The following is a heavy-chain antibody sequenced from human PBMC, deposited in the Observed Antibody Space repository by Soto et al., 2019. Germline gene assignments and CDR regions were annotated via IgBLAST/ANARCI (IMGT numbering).Heavy chain of an antibody. CDR1: GGSVSSGSYY. CDR2: IYYSGST. V-gene: IGHV4-61*01. CDR3: ASIVGVTAPVDY. D-gene: IGHD2-21*02. J-gene: IGHJ4*02. Sequence: SETLSLTCTVSGGSVSSGSYYWSRIRQPPGKGLEWIGYIYYSGSTNYNPSLKSRVTISVGTSKNQFSLKLSSVTAADTAVYYCASIVGVTAPVDYWGQGTLVTVSS.